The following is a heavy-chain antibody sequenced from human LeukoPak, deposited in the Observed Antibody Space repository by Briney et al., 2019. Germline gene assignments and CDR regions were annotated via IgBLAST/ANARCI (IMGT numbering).Heavy chain of an antibody. V-gene: IGHV3-15*07. Sequence: GGSLRLSCAASGFIFSDTYINWVRQIPGTGLEWVGLIKNKADRGEIEYAAPVKDRFTISRDDSKNTVYLQMSSLKTEDTAVYYCTTESSGSLPYWGQGTLVTVSS. J-gene: IGHJ4*02. CDR2: IKNKADRGEI. CDR1: GFIFSDTY. D-gene: IGHD1-26*01. CDR3: TTESSGSLPY.